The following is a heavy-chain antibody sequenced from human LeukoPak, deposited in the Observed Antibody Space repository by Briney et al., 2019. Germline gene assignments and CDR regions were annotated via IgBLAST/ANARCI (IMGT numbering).Heavy chain of an antibody. CDR1: GGTFSSYA. J-gene: IGHJ4*02. CDR2: IIPIFGTA. CDR3: ARGGGMATTTQPFDY. D-gene: IGHD5-24*01. V-gene: IGHV1-69*13. Sequence: SVKVSCKASGGTFSSYAISWVRQAPGQGLEWMGGIIPIFGTANYAQKFQGRVTITADESTSTAYMELSSLRSEDTAVYYCARGGGMATTTQPFDYWGQGTLVTVSS.